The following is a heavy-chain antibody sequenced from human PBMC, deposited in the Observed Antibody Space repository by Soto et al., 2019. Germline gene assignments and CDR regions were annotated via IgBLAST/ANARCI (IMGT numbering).Heavy chain of an antibody. CDR3: AHAGDYDLLTFDH. D-gene: IGHD4-17*01. CDR2: IYWDDDK. CDR1: GFSLSTYHMG. V-gene: IGHV2-5*02. Sequence: QITLKESGPTLVRPAQTLTLTCDFSGFSLSTYHMGVAWIRQPPGQALAWLALIYWDDDKRYSPSLKDRLAISKDTSSNQVVLTITNIDPGDSATYFCAHAGDYDLLTFDHWGPGTLVTVSS. J-gene: IGHJ4*02.